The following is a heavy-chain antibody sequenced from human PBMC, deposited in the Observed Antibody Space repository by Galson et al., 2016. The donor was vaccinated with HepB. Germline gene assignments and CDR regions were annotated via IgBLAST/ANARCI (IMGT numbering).Heavy chain of an antibody. J-gene: IGHJ6*03. CDR2: IYYSGTT. Sequence: WIRQPPGKGLEWIGSIYYSGTTYYNPSLKSRVTISVDTSKNQSSLKLSSVTAADTAVYFCARPNSSGLSYYYYMDVWGKGTTVTVSS. CDR3: ARPNSSGLSYYYYMDV. V-gene: IGHV4-39*01. D-gene: IGHD6-25*01.